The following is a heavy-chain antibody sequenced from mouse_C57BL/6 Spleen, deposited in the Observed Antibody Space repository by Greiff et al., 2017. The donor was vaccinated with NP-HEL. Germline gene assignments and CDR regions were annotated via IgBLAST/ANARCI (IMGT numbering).Heavy chain of an antibody. CDR1: GYAFSSSW. J-gene: IGHJ2*01. Sequence: QVHVQQSGPELVKPGASVKISCKASGYAFSSSWMNWVKQRPGKGLEWIGRIYPGDGDTNYNGKFKGKATLTADKSSRTAYMQLSSLTSEDSAVYFGARSELGYLDYWGQGTTLTVSS. CDR3: ARSELGYLDY. D-gene: IGHD3-1*01. CDR2: IYPGDGDT. V-gene: IGHV1-82*01.